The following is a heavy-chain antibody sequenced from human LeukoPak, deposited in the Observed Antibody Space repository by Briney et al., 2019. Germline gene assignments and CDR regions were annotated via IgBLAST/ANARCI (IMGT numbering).Heavy chain of an antibody. CDR3: ARDSGSSGYPSDS. V-gene: IGHV4-39*07. J-gene: IGHJ4*02. CDR2: VYHSGST. D-gene: IGHD3-22*01. Sequence: PSETLSLTCTVSGGSISTSSYYWAWIRQPPGKGLEWIGTVYHSGSTYYNPSLQSRVTISVDTSKNQFSLRLRSALAADTAVYYCARDSGSSGYPSDSWGQGTLVTVSS. CDR1: GGSISTSSYY.